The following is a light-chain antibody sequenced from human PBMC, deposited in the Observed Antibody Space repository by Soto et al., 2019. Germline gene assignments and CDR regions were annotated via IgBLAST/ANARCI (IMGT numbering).Light chain of an antibody. J-gene: IGLJ1*01. Sequence: QSVVTQPRSVSGSPGQSVTISCTGTSRDVGGYNSVSWYQQHPGKAPKLMIYDVSQRPSGVPDRFSGSKSGNTASLTISGLQPEDEADYFCCSYAGTYSYVFGTGTKVTVL. CDR3: CSYAGTYSYV. CDR2: DVS. V-gene: IGLV2-11*01. CDR1: SRDVGGYNS.